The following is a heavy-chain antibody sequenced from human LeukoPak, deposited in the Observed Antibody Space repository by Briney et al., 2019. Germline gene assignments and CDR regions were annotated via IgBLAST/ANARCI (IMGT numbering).Heavy chain of an antibody. V-gene: IGHV4-38-2*02. D-gene: IGHD3/OR15-3a*01. Sequence: PSETLSLTCTVSGYSISSGYYWGWIRQPPGKGLEWIGSIYHSGSTYYNPSLKSRVTISVDTSKNQFSLNLTSVTAADTAVYYCARQTGSGLFILPGGQGTLVTVSS. J-gene: IGHJ4*02. CDR1: GYSISSGYY. CDR3: ARQTGSGLFILP. CDR2: IYHSGST.